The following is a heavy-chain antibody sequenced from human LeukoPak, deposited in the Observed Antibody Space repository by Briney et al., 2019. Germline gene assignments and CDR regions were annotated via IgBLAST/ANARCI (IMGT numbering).Heavy chain of an antibody. CDR1: GFTFSSYG. CDR2: ISYDGSNK. D-gene: IGHD6-13*01. CDR3: ARVTSSRGAIDI. Sequence: PGGSLRLSCAASGFTFSSYGMHWVRQAPGKGLEWVAVISYDGSNKYYADSVKGRFTISRDNSKNTLYLQMNSLRAEDTAVYYCARVTSSRGAIDIWGQGTMVTVSS. J-gene: IGHJ3*02. V-gene: IGHV3-30*03.